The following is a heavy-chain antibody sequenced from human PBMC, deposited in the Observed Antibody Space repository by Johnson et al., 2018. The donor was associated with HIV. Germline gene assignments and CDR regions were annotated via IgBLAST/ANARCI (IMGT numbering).Heavy chain of an antibody. D-gene: IGHD6-6*01. J-gene: IGHJ3*02. CDR2: IGTAGDT. CDR1: GFTFSGYD. Sequence: EVQLLESGGGLVQPGGSLRLSCAASGFTFSGYDMHWVRQATGKGLEWVSGIGTAGDTYYPGSVKGRFTISRENGKNSLFLQMNSLRAGDTAVYYCARALIAARNAFDIWGQGTMVTVSS. V-gene: IGHV3-13*01. CDR3: ARALIAARNAFDI.